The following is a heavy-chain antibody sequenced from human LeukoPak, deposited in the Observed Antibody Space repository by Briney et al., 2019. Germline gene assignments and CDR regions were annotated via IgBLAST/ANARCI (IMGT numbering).Heavy chain of an antibody. J-gene: IGHJ4*02. V-gene: IGHV3-74*01. D-gene: IGHD5-24*01. CDR3: ARDGDGYNFDY. CDR2: VTRDGSGT. CDR1: GFTFSGYW. Sequence: GVLRLSCAASGFTFSGYWMHWVRQAPGEGLVWVARVTRDGSGTNYADSVKGRFTISRDNGKNTLYLQMNSLRAEDTAVYYCARDGDGYNFDYWGQGTLVTVSS.